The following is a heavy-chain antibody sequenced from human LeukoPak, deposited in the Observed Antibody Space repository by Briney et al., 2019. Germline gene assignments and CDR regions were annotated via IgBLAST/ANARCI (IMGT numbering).Heavy chain of an antibody. CDR3: AILPARDTYYYDSSGYYRPGVH. V-gene: IGHV4-39*07. CDR2: IYYSGST. CDR1: GGAISSSHYY. J-gene: IGHJ4*02. Sequence: SETLSLTCTVSGGAISSSHYYWGWIRQPPGRGPEWIGSIYYSGSTSYNSSLKSRVTISVDTSKNQFSLKLSSVTAADTAVYYCAILPARDTYYYDSSGYYRPGVHWGQGTLVTVSS. D-gene: IGHD3-22*01.